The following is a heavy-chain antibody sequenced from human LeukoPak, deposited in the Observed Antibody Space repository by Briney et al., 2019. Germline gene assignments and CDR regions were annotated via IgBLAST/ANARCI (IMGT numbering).Heavy chain of an antibody. J-gene: IGHJ4*02. CDR3: ARSGIAVAGTDDYFDY. D-gene: IGHD6-19*01. Sequence: PSETLSLTCIVSGGSISSSSYYWGWIRQPPGKGLEWIGSIYYSGSTYYNPSLKSRVTISVDTSKNQFSLKLSSVTAADTAVYYCARSGIAVAGTDDYFDYWGQGTLVTVSS. CDR1: GGSISSSSYY. V-gene: IGHV4-39*01. CDR2: IYYSGST.